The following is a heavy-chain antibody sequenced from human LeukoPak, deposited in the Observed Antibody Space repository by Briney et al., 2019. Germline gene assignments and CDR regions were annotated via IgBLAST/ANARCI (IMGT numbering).Heavy chain of an antibody. D-gene: IGHD3-22*01. CDR2: ISTSTTTI. V-gene: IGHV3-48*01. CDR3: VRDYYDSSGYYSGAY. J-gene: IGHJ4*02. CDR1: GFTFSNHN. Sequence: PGGSLRLSCAASGFTFSNHNMNWVRQAPGKGLEWVSYISTSTTTIYYADSVKGRFTISRDNAKNSLYLQMNSLGAEDTAVYYCVRDYYDSSGYYSGAYWGQGTLVTVSS.